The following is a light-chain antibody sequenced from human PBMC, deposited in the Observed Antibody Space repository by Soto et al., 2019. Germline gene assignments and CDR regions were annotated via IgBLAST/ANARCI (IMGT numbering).Light chain of an antibody. CDR1: QSLVHSDGSTY. J-gene: IGKJ1*01. V-gene: IGKV2-30*02. CDR3: MQGTHLRT. CDR2: RVS. Sequence: DVVMTQSPLSLPVTLGQPASISCRSSQSLVHSDGSTYLNWYQQRPGQSPRRLIYRVSNRDSGVPDRFSGSGSGTDFTLKISRVEAEDVGVYYCMQGTHLRTFGQGTKVDIK.